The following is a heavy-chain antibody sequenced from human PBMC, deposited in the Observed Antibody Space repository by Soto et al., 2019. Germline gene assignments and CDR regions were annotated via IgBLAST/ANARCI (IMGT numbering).Heavy chain of an antibody. CDR2: ISKSDYT. J-gene: IGHJ4*02. CDR3: AREDSIIIPAVSDF. Sequence: GGSLRLSCTVSGFAFNNYGINWVRQAPGKGLEWVSSISKSDYTYYSDSVKGRFAISRDNAKSSVSLQMNTLRVEDTAVYYCAREDSIIIPAVSDFWGQGTLVTVPS. CDR1: GFAFNNYG. V-gene: IGHV3-21*01. D-gene: IGHD2-2*01.